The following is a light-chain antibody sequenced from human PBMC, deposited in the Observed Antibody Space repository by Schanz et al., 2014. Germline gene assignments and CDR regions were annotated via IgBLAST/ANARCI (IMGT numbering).Light chain of an antibody. CDR2: AAS. Sequence: DIQMTQSPSSLSASVGDRVTITCRASQSISSYLNWYQQKPGKAPKLLISAASTLQSGVPSRFSGSGSGTDFTLTITSLQPEDSATYYCQQAISFPVTFGGGTKVEIK. CDR3: QQAISFPVT. CDR1: QSISSY. V-gene: IGKV1-39*01. J-gene: IGKJ4*01.